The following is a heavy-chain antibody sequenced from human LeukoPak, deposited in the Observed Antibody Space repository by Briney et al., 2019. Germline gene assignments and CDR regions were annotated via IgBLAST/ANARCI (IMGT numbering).Heavy chain of an antibody. CDR1: GFTFSSYS. D-gene: IGHD1-26*01. CDR2: ISSRGGST. J-gene: IGHJ4*02. V-gene: IGHV3-23*01. CDR3: AKEGYSGSQFDY. Sequence: PGGSLRLSCAASGFTFSSYSMNWVRQAPGKGLEWVSGISSRGGSTYFADSVKGRFTISRDNSKNTLYVQMNSLRAEDTAVYYCAKEGYSGSQFDYWGQGTLVTVSS.